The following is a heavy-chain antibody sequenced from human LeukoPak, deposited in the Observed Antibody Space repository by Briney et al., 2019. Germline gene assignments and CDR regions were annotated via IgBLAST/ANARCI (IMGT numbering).Heavy chain of an antibody. D-gene: IGHD6-13*01. CDR2: FDPEDGET. CDR1: GYTLTELS. V-gene: IGHV1-24*01. Sequence: ASVKVSCKVSGYTLTELSMHWVRQAPGKGLEWMGGFDPEDGETIYAQKFQGRVTMTEDTSTDTAYMELSNLRSEDTAVYYCATPGIAAAGTSGDAFDIWGQGTMVTVSS. CDR3: ATPGIAAAGTSGDAFDI. J-gene: IGHJ3*02.